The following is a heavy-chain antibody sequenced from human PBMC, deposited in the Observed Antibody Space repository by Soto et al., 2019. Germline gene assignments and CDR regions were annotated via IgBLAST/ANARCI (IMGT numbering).Heavy chain of an antibody. J-gene: IGHJ6*02. D-gene: IGHD3-10*01. Sequence: PGESLKISCKGSGYSFTSYWIGWVRQMPGKGLEWMGIIYPGDSDTRYSPSFQGQVTISADKSISTAYLQWSSLKASDTAMYYCARSLGSGSYSNYYGMDVWGQGTTVTVSS. CDR1: GYSFTSYW. CDR3: ARSLGSGSYSNYYGMDV. CDR2: IYPGDSDT. V-gene: IGHV5-51*01.